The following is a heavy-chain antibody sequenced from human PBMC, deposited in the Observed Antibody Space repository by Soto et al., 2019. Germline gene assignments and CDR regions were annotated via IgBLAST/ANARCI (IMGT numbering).Heavy chain of an antibody. CDR2: TYHSGNP. Sequence: PSETLSLTCDVSGDTISTGGYTWAWIRQPPGKALEWIGHTYHSGNPYYNPSLKSRVIISVDRSKNQFSLKLSSVTAADTAVYYCVRFWPPPYSYSLTDYTDAFDYWGQGTLVTVSS. CDR1: GDTISTGGYT. V-gene: IGHV4-30-2*01. D-gene: IGHD3-9*01. CDR3: VRFWPPPYSYSLTDYTDAFDY. J-gene: IGHJ4*02.